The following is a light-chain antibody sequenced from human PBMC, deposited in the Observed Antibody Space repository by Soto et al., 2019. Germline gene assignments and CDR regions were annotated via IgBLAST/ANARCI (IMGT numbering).Light chain of an antibody. Sequence: EIVMTQSPATLSVSPGERASLSCRASQSVSSNLAWYQQKPGQTPRLLIYATSTRATGIPARFSGSGSGTEFTLTISSLQSEDFAVYYCQQFRNWPWTFGQGTKVDIK. V-gene: IGKV3-15*01. CDR1: QSVSSN. CDR2: ATS. J-gene: IGKJ1*01. CDR3: QQFRNWPWT.